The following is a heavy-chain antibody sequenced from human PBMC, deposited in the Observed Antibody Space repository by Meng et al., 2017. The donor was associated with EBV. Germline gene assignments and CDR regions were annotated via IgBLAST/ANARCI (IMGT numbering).Heavy chain of an antibody. CDR1: GGSISSGSYN. J-gene: IGHJ4*02. Sequence: LQLQESGPGLVKPSEILSLTCTVSGGSISSGSYNWGWIRQPPGKGLEWIGSIYYSGSTYYNPSLKSRVTISVDTSKNQFSLKLSSVTAADTAVYYCARVDGDYLRGYYFDYWGQGTLVTVSS. CDR3: ARVDGDYLRGYYFDY. D-gene: IGHD4-17*01. CDR2: IYYSGST. V-gene: IGHV4-39*07.